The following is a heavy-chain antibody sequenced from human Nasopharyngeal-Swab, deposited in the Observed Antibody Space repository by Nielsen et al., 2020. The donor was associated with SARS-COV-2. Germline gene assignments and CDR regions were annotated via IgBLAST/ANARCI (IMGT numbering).Heavy chain of an antibody. V-gene: IGHV4-59*01. D-gene: IGHD5-18*01. CDR2: IYYSGST. Sequence: SETLSLTCTVSGGSISSYYWSWIRQPPGKGLEWIGYIYYSGSTNYNPSLKSRVTISVDTSKNQFSLKLSSVTAADTAVYYCARTISASRGYSYGSYYYMDVWGKGTTVTVSS. J-gene: IGHJ6*03. CDR3: ARTISASRGYSYGSYYYMDV. CDR1: GGSISSYY.